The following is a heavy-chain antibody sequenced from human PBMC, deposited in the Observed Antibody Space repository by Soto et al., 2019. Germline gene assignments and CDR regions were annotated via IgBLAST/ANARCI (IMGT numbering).Heavy chain of an antibody. CDR1: GSTFSSYA. Sequence: GGSLRLSCAASGSTFSSYAMHWVRQAPGKGLEWVAVISYDGSNKYYADSVKGRFTISRDNSKNTLYLQMNSLRAEDTAVYYCARKVRNDAFDIWGQGTMVTVSS. D-gene: IGHD2-2*01. CDR3: ARKVRNDAFDI. V-gene: IGHV3-30-3*01. J-gene: IGHJ3*02. CDR2: ISYDGSNK.